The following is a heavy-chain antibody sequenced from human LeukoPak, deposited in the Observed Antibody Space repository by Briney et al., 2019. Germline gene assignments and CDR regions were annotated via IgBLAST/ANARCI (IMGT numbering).Heavy chain of an antibody. J-gene: IGHJ5*02. D-gene: IGHD6-19*01. CDR2: IKSKTDGGTT. CDR3: TITAVAGTVSP. Sequence: GGSLRLSCAASGFTFSNAWMSWVRQAPGKGLEWVGRIKSKTDGGTTDYAAPVKGRFTISRDDSKNTLYLQMNSLKTEDTAMYYCTITAVAGTVSPWGQGTLVTVSS. V-gene: IGHV3-15*01. CDR1: GFTFSNAW.